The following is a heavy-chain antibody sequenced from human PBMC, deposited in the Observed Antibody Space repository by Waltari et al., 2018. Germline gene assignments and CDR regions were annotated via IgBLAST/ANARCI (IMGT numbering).Heavy chain of an antibody. V-gene: IGHV5-51*03. Sequence: EVQLVQSGAEVKKPGESLKISCKGSGYSFTSYWIGWVRQMPGKGLEWMGFIYPGDSDTRYSPSSQGQCTISADKSISTAYLQWSSLKASDTARYYCARANGAQSWYFDLWGRGTLVTVSS. CDR2: IYPGDSDT. J-gene: IGHJ2*01. D-gene: IGHD1-26*01. CDR1: GYSFTSYW. CDR3: ARANGAQSWYFDL.